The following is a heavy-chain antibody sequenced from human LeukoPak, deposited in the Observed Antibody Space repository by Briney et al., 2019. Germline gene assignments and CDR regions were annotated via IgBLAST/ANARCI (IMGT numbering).Heavy chain of an antibody. J-gene: IGHJ6*03. CDR3: ARFYSRFYYYYMDV. CDR2: ISHSGST. Sequence: SETLSLTCAVYGGSFSGYYWSWIRQPPGKGLEWIGEISHSGSTNYNPSLKSRVTISVDTSKNQFSLKLISVTAADTAVYYCARFYSRFYYYYMDVWDKGTTVTVSS. CDR1: GGSFSGYY. D-gene: IGHD6-13*01. V-gene: IGHV4-34*01.